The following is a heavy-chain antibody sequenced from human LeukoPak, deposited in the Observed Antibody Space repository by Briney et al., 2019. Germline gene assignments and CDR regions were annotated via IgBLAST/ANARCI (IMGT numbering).Heavy chain of an antibody. V-gene: IGHV3-48*03. CDR2: ISSSGSTI. CDR3: ARDCGGGSCYGPYDAFDI. CDR1: GFTFSSYA. Sequence: GGPLRLSCAASGFTFSSYAMHWVRQAPGKGLEWVSYISSSGSTIYYADSVKGRFTISRDNAKNSLYLQMNSLRAEDTAVYYCARDCGGGSCYGPYDAFDIWGQGTMVTVSS. J-gene: IGHJ3*02. D-gene: IGHD2-15*01.